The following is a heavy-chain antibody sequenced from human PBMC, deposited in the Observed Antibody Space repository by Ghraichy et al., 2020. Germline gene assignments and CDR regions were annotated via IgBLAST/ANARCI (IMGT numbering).Heavy chain of an antibody. J-gene: IGHJ4*02. Sequence: ESLNISCTVSGGSISSSSYYWGWIRQPPGKGLEWIGSIYYSGSTYYNPSLKSRVTISVDTSKNQFSLKLSSVTAADTAVYYCARSHYDFWSGYNFDYWGQGTLVTVSS. D-gene: IGHD3-3*01. CDR3: ARSHYDFWSGYNFDY. CDR1: GGSISSSSYY. CDR2: IYYSGST. V-gene: IGHV4-39*07.